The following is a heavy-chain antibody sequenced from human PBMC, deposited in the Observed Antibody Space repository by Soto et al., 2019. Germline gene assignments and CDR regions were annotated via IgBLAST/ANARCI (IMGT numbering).Heavy chain of an antibody. CDR2: INPNSGGT. J-gene: IGHJ6*02. Sequence: ASVKVSCKASGYTFTGYYMHWVRQAPGQGLEWMGWINPNSGGTNYAQKFQGWVTMTRDTSISTAYMELSRLRSDDTAVYYCARDSTRFLECLLPYYYYYYGMAVWGQGTTVPVSS. V-gene: IGHV1-2*04. D-gene: IGHD3-3*01. CDR1: GYTFTGYY. CDR3: ARDSTRFLECLLPYYYYYYGMAV.